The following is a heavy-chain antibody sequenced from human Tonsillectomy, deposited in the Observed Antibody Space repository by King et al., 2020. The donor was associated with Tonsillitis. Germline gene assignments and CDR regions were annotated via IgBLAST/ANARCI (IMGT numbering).Heavy chain of an antibody. CDR1: GGSISSGGYS. J-gene: IGHJ5*02. D-gene: IGHD6-13*01. CDR3: ARGSRCSGASNLCDT. CDR2: IYHSGST. V-gene: IGHV4-30-2*01. Sequence: QLQESGPGLVKPSQTLSLTCAVSGGSISSGGYSWRWIRQPPGKGLEWIGYIYHSGSTYYNPSSKSRVTMSLDRSKTQFSLKLTSVTAAVSAGYYCARGSRCSGASNLCDTWDKGTLVTVTS.